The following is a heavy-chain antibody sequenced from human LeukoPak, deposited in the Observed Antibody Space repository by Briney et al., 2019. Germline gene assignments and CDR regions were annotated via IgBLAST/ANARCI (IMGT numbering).Heavy chain of an antibody. CDR2: INPNSGGT. CDR1: GYTFTGYY. J-gene: IGHJ5*02. D-gene: IGHD4-17*01. CDR3: ARAMTTVTTRYWFDP. Sequence: ASVKVSCKAYGYTFTGYYMHLVRQAPGQGLEWMGWINPNSGGTNYAQKFQGRVTMTRDTSISTAYMELSRLRSDDTAVDYCARAMTTVTTRYWFDPWGQGTLVTVSS. V-gene: IGHV1-2*02.